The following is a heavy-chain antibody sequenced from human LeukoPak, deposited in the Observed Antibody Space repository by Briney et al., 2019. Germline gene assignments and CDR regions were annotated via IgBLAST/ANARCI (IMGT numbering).Heavy chain of an antibody. CDR2: INPSAGNT. D-gene: IGHD3-3*01. CDR3: ARGDHVRIYAESAFDI. J-gene: IGHJ3*02. Sequence: ASVKVSCKASGYTFTGYYMHWVRQAPGQGLEWMGIINPSAGNTNYARKFQGRVTMTRDTSTSTVYMELSRLRSEDTAMYYCARGDHVRIYAESAFDIWGQGTMVTVSS. V-gene: IGHV1-46*01. CDR1: GYTFTGYY.